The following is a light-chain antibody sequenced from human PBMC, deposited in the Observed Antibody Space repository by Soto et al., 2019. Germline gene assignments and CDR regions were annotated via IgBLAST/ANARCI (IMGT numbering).Light chain of an antibody. V-gene: IGKV1-5*03. CDR3: QQYNSYWT. Sequence: DIPMTQSPSTLSASVGDRVTITCRASQSISSWLAWYQQKPGKAPKLLIYTASSLEGGVPSRFSGSGSGTEFTLTISSLQPDDFATYYCQQYNSYWTFGQGTKVEIK. CDR1: QSISSW. CDR2: TAS. J-gene: IGKJ1*01.